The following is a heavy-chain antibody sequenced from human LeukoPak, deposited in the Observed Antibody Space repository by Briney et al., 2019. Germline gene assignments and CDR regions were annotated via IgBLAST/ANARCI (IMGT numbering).Heavy chain of an antibody. J-gene: IGHJ4*02. CDR3: ARVGPLAVGTGKRVYSFDY. V-gene: IGHV4-38-2*01. CDR2: ISHSGDT. Sequence: PSETLSLTCDVSGFSITSGDYWGWIRQSPGRGLEWIGSISHSGDTYYIPSLRSRVTMSLDTSRNQFSLDLRSVSAADTAVSFCARVGPLAVGTGKRVYSFDYWGQGTLVTVSS. D-gene: IGHD1-1*01. CDR1: GFSITSGDY.